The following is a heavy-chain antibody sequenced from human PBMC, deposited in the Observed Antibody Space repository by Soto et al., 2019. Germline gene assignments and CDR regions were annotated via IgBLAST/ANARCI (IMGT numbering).Heavy chain of an antibody. CDR3: ARVPPEDYDSSGYTDY. Sequence: GASVKVSCKASGYTFTRYGIGWVRQAPGQGLEWMGWISAYNGNTDYAQKFQGRVTMTTDTSTNTAYMDLRSLRSDDTAVYYCARVPPEDYDSSGYTDYRGKGTLVTVST. J-gene: IGHJ4*02. V-gene: IGHV1-18*01. CDR2: ISAYNGNT. CDR1: GYTFTRYG. D-gene: IGHD3-22*01.